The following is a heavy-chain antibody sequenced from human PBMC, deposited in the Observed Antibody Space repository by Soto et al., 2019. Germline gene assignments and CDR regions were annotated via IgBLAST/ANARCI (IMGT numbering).Heavy chain of an antibody. J-gene: IGHJ6*03. CDR3: ARDGIHCSSNSCYYYMDV. Sequence: PSETLSLTCSFSGDSVTSHYLTWIRQSPEKGLEWIGYMHYTGFSHYNPSLKSRVTISVDTSKNQFSLKLSSVTAADTAVYYCARDGIHCSSNSCYYYMDVWGKGTTVTVSS. V-gene: IGHV4-59*02. D-gene: IGHD2-2*01. CDR1: GDSVTSHY. CDR2: MHYTGFS.